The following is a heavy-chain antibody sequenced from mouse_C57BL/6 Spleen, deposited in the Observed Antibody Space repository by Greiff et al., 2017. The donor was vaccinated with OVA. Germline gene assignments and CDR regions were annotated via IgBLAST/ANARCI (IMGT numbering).Heavy chain of an antibody. J-gene: IGHJ4*01. Sequence: VQVVESGAELVKPGASVKISCKASGYAFSSYWMNWVKQRPGKGLEWIGQIYPGDGDTNYNGKFKGKATLTADKSSSTAYMQLSSLTSEDSAVYFCARSWGYYGDYYAMDYWGQGTSVTVSS. CDR1: GYAFSSYW. CDR3: ARSWGYYGDYYAMDY. CDR2: IYPGDGDT. D-gene: IGHD1-1*01. V-gene: IGHV1-80*01.